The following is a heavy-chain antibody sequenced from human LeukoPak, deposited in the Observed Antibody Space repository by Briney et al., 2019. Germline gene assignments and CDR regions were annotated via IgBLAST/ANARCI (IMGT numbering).Heavy chain of an antibody. CDR2: INHSGST. J-gene: IGHJ6*03. V-gene: IGHV4-34*01. Sequence: PSETLSLTCAVYGGSFSGYYWSWIRQPPGKGLEWVGEINHSGSTNYNPSLKSRVTISVDTSKNQFSLKLSSVTAADTAVYYCARRGRWGNYYYYMDVWGKGTTVTVSS. CDR1: GGSFSGYY. D-gene: IGHD3-16*01. CDR3: ARRGRWGNYYYYMDV.